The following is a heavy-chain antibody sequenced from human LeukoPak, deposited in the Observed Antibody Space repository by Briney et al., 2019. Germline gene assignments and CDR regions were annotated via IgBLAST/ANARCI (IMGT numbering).Heavy chain of an antibody. CDR1: GFTFSSYA. CDR3: AKGHYASGSYRYGLDV. V-gene: IGHV3-23*01. D-gene: IGHD3-10*01. Sequence: SGGSLRLSCAASGFTFSSYAMSWVRQAPGKGLEWVSAIRGSGGSTYYADSVKGRFTISRDNSKNTLSLQMNSLRAEDTAIYYCAKGHYASGSYRYGLDVWGQGTTVTVSS. J-gene: IGHJ6*02. CDR2: IRGSGGST.